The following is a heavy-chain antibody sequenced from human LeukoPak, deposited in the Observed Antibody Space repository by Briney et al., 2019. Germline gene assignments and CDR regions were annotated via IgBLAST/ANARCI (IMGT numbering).Heavy chain of an antibody. D-gene: IGHD2-21*02. CDR1: GFTFSTYW. CDR2: SNIDGRST. J-gene: IGHJ5*02. V-gene: IGHV3-74*01. CDR3: AKDGPTAIPSWFDP. Sequence: GGSLRLSCAASGFTFSTYWMHWVRQAPGKGLVWVSRSNIDGRSTTYADPVKGRFTISRDNSKSTLYLQMNSLRAEDTAIYYCAKDGPTAIPSWFDPWGQGTLVTVSS.